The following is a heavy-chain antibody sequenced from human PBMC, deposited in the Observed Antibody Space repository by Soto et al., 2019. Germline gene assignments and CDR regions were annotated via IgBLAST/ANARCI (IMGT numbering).Heavy chain of an antibody. CDR2: INPDNGGT. Sequence: SVKVSFRASGYTFSDYFIHWVRQAPGQGLEWMGWINPDNGGTVYAQKFQGRITMARDTPVSTVYMELSGLRSGDTAVYYCTRSTQYSASLEFDFWGQGTLVTVSS. CDR1: GYTFSDYF. V-gene: IGHV1-2*02. CDR3: TRSTQYSASLEFDF. D-gene: IGHD5-12*01. J-gene: IGHJ4*02.